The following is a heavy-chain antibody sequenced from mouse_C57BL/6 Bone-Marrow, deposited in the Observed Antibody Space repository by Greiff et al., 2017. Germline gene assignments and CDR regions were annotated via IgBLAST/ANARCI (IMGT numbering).Heavy chain of an antibody. CDR2: IDPNSGGT. D-gene: IGHD2-5*01. CDR3: ARGAYSNYVLYARDY. Sequence: QVQLQQPGAELVKPGASVKLSCKASGYTFTSYWMHWVKQRPGRGLEWIGRIDPNSGGTKYNEQFKSKATLTVDKPSSTAYMQRSSLTSEASAVXYGARGAYSNYVLYARDYWGQGTSVTVSS. J-gene: IGHJ4*01. CDR1: GYTFTSYW. V-gene: IGHV1-72*01.